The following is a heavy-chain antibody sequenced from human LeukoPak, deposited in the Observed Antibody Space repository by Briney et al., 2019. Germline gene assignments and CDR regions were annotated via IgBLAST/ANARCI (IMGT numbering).Heavy chain of an antibody. D-gene: IGHD2-2*02. CDR1: GGSISSYY. Sequence: SETLSLTCTVSGGSISSYYWSWIRQPPGKGLEWIGYIYYSGSTNYNPSLKSRVTISVDTSKNQFSLKLSSVTAADTAVYYCARDGGLGEGGPAAILWGQGTLVTVSS. J-gene: IGHJ4*02. CDR3: ARDGGLGEGGPAAIL. CDR2: IYYSGST. V-gene: IGHV4-59*12.